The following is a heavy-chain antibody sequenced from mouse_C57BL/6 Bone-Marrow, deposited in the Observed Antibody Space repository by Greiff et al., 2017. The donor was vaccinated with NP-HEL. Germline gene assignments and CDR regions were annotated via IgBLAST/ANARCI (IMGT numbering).Heavy chain of an antibody. CDR2: IYPGSGNT. CDR1: GYTFTDYY. J-gene: IGHJ1*03. D-gene: IGHD1-1*01. CDR3: ARACGSSYWYFDV. V-gene: IGHV1-76*01. Sequence: VQRVESGAELVRPGASVKLSCKASGYTFTDYYINWVKQRPGQGLEWIARIYPGSGNTYYNEKFKGKATLTAEKSSSTAYMQLSSLTSEDSAVYVCARACGSSYWYFDVWGTGTTVTVPS.